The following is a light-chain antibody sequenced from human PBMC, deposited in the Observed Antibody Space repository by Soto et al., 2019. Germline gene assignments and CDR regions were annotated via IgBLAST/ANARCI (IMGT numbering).Light chain of an antibody. J-gene: IGKJ1*01. CDR1: QSVNSGY. CDR3: QQYDSSPRT. Sequence: EIVLTQSPGTLSLSPGERATLSCRASQSVNSGYLAWYQHTPGQAPRLLIYDTSTRATGIPDRFSGSGSGTDFTLTISRLEPEEFAVYYCQQYDSSPRTLGQGTKVEI. CDR2: DTS. V-gene: IGKV3-20*01.